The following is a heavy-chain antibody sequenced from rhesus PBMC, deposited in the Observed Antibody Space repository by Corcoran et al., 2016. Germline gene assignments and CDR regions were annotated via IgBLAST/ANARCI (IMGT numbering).Heavy chain of an antibody. V-gene: IGHV3S22*01. Sequence: EVQLVESGGGLVQPGGSLRLCCAASGFNCSDYYMSWVRKAPGKGPEWVGFMKKKANGGHAEYAASVKGRFTISRDDSHSIAYLQMNSLKTEDTAVYYCTRDRMIAAYYFDYWGQGVLVTVSS. CDR2: MKKKANGGHA. CDR1: GFNCSDYY. CDR3: TRDRMIAAYYFDY. J-gene: IGHJ4*01. D-gene: IGHD6-25*01.